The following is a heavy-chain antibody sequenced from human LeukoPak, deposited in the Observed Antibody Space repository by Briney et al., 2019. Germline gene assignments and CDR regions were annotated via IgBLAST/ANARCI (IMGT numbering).Heavy chain of an antibody. J-gene: IGHJ6*02. V-gene: IGHV1-18*01. Sequence: GASVKVSCKASGYTFTSYGISWVRQAPGQGLEWMGWISAYNGNTNYAQKLQGRVTMTTDTSTSTAYMELSSLRSEDTAGYYCAREGRRAYDILTGYYNPEDYYYGMDVWGQGTTVTVSS. CDR1: GYTFTSYG. CDR2: ISAYNGNT. D-gene: IGHD3-9*01. CDR3: AREGRRAYDILTGYYNPEDYYYGMDV.